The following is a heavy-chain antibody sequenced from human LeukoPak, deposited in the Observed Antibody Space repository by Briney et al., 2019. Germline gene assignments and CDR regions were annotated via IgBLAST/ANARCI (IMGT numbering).Heavy chain of an antibody. V-gene: IGHV5-51*01. J-gene: IGHJ4*02. CDR2: IYPGDSDT. D-gene: IGHD3-10*01. Sequence: GESLKISCKGSGYSFTNYWIGWVRQMPGKGLEWMGIIYPGDSDTRYSPSFQGQFTISADRSISTAYLQWSSLKASDTAMYYCARRGEDYYFDYWGQGILVTVSS. CDR1: GYSFTNYW. CDR3: ARRGEDYYFDY.